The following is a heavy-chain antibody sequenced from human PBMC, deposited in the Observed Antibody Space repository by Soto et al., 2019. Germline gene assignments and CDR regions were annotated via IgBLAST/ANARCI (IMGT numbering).Heavy chain of an antibody. CDR1: GDSVSSNSAA. J-gene: IGHJ4*02. CDR2: TYYRSKWYN. CDR3: AREWGGMPTLPTHLDY. D-gene: IGHD4-4*01. V-gene: IGHV6-1*01. Sequence: PSPTLSLTCAISGDSVSSNSAAWNWIRQSPSRGLEWLGRTYYRSKWYNDYAESVKSRITINPDTSKNQFSLQLNSVTPEDTAVYYCAREWGGMPTLPTHLDYWGQGTLVTVSS.